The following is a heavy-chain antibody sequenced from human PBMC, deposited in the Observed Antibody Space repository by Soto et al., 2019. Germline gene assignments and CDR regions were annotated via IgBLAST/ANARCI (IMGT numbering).Heavy chain of an antibody. CDR2: ISDSGGST. Sequence: PGGSLRLSCAASGFTFSSYAMSWVRQAPGKGLEWVSAISDSGGSTYYADSVKGRFTISRDNSKNTLYLQMNSLRAEDTAVYYCAKEGYYGSGSYYSDYWGQGTLVTVSS. CDR3: AKEGYYGSGSYYSDY. D-gene: IGHD3-10*01. J-gene: IGHJ4*02. CDR1: GFTFSSYA. V-gene: IGHV3-23*01.